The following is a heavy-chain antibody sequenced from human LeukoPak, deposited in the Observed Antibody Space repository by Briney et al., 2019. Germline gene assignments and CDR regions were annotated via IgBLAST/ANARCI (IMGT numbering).Heavy chain of an antibody. Sequence: GASVKVSCKASGYTFTSYDINWVRQATGQGLEWMGWMNPNSGNTGYAQKFQGRVTITRNTSISTAYMELSSLRSEDTAVYYCARVRAGSGSYFGAFDIWGQGTMVTVSS. D-gene: IGHD3-10*01. J-gene: IGHJ3*02. V-gene: IGHV1-8*03. CDR2: MNPNSGNT. CDR3: ARVRAGSGSYFGAFDI. CDR1: GYTFTSYD.